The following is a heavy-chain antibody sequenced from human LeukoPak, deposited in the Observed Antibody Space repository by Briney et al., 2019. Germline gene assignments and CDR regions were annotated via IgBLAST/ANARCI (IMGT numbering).Heavy chain of an antibody. CDR3: ARRSSGYTNYWSRTDYYFHMDV. J-gene: IGHJ6*03. CDR2: IYAGDSDT. D-gene: IGHD2-8*02. V-gene: IGHV5-51*01. Sequence: GESLKISCKGSGCSFTSYWIVWVRQMPGKGLEWMGTIYAGDSDTIYSPSFQGQVTISADKSISTAYLQWSSLKGSDTAIYYCARRSSGYTNYWSRTDYYFHMDVWGKGTTVSVS. CDR1: GCSFTSYW.